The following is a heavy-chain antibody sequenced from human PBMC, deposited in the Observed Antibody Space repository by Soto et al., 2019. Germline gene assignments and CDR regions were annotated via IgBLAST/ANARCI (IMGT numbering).Heavy chain of an antibody. CDR1: GFSLSNTVVG. J-gene: IGHJ4*02. CDR2: IFSNDEK. Sequence: QVTLKESGPVLVKSTETLTLTCTVSGFSLSNTVVGVSWIRQPPGKALEWLAHIFSNDEKSYSTSLKSRLTISKDTSKSRVILTLTNMDPVDTATYYCARISTYARDFDYWGQGTLVHVSS. V-gene: IGHV2-26*02. CDR3: ARISTYARDFDY. D-gene: IGHD2-2*01.